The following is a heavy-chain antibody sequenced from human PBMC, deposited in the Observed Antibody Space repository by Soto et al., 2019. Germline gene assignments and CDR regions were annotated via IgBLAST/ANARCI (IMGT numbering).Heavy chain of an antibody. J-gene: IGHJ5*02. V-gene: IGHV3-33*08. Sequence: GGSLKLSGAASGFTFSSYGMHWVRQAPGKGLEGVAVIWYDGSNIYYADSVKGRFTISRDNSKNTLYLQMNSLRAEDTSLSYCARVTTVTTRGGWFDPWGQGTLVTVSS. CDR3: ARVTTVTTRGGWFDP. D-gene: IGHD4-4*01. CDR2: IWYDGSNI. CDR1: GFTFSSYG.